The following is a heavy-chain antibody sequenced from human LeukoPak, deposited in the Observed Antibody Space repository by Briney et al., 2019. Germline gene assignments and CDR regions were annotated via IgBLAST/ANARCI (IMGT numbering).Heavy chain of an antibody. CDR1: GYSISSGYY. CDR2: IYTSGST. J-gene: IGHJ4*02. CDR3: ARDSGYWFSDY. Sequence: PSETLSLTCTVSGYSISSGYYWSWIRQPAGKGLEWIGRIYTSGSTNYNPSLKSRVTISVDTSKNQFSLELSSVTAADTAVYYCARDSGYWFSDYWGQGTLVTVSS. V-gene: IGHV4-61*02. D-gene: IGHD3-22*01.